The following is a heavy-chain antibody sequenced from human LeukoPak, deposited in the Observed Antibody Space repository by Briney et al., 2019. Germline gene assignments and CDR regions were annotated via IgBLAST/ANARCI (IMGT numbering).Heavy chain of an antibody. V-gene: IGHV4-61*01. CDR3: ARDDGLRLGGYFDY. CDR2: ISYSGNT. Sequence: PSETLSLTCTVSGGSVSSGSYYWSWFRQPPGKGLEWIGYISYSGNTNYNPSLKSRVTISVDTSKNQFSLRLSSVTTADTAMYYCARDDGLRLGGYFDYWGQGTLVTVSS. J-gene: IGHJ4*02. D-gene: IGHD3-16*01. CDR1: GGSVSSGSYY.